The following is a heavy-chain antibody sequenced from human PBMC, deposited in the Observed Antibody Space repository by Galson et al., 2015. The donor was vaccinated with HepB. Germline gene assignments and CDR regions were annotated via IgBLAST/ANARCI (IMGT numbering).Heavy chain of an antibody. D-gene: IGHD3-22*01. Sequence: SLRLSCAASGFSFSDFAMHWVRQAPGKGLEYISGISTTGGSTYYENSVKGRFTISRDNSKNTLYLQMGSLRAEDMAVYYCARDMALGWLLPVLDSWGQGTLVTVSS. CDR1: GFSFSDFA. J-gene: IGHJ4*02. CDR2: ISTTGGST. V-gene: IGHV3-64*01. CDR3: ARDMALGWLLPVLDS.